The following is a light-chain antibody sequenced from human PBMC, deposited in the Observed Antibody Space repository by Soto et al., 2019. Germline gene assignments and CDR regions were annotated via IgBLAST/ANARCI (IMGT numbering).Light chain of an antibody. CDR3: CSYAGSSTWV. V-gene: IGLV2-23*02. Sequence: QSALTQPASVSGSPGQSITISCTGTSSDVGSYNLVSWYQQHPGKAPKLMIYEVSERPSGVSNRFSGSKSGNTASLTISGLQAEDEADYYCCSYAGSSTWVFGGGTKVTVL. CDR2: EVS. CDR1: SSDVGSYNL. J-gene: IGLJ3*02.